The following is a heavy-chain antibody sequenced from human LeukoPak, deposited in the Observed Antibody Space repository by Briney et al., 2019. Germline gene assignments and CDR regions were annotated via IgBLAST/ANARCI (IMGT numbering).Heavy chain of an antibody. V-gene: IGHV4-39*01. Sequence: SETLSLTCTVSGGSISGSSYYWGWIRQPPGKGLEWIGSIYYSGSTYYNPSLKSRVTISVDTSKNQFSLKLNSVTATDTAVYYCAIRPRAIVLMVYAPFDYWGQGTLVTVSS. D-gene: IGHD2-8*01. CDR1: GGSISGSSYY. CDR2: IYYSGST. CDR3: AIRPRAIVLMVYAPFDY. J-gene: IGHJ4*02.